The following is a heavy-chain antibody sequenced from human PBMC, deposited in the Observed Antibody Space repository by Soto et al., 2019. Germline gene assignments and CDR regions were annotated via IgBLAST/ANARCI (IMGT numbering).Heavy chain of an antibody. CDR3: AKTHTSSSGGFDP. V-gene: IGHV1-18*04. CDR1: GYTFTRFG. J-gene: IGHJ5*02. D-gene: IGHD2-2*01. CDR2: ISPYSGNT. Sequence: QVELVQSGDEIRKPGASVTVSCKTAGYTFTRFGITWLRQAPGQGLEWMGWISPYSGNTKYSQTFHGRITITSDKSTSTVYMDLSGLRSDDTAKYYCAKTHTSSSGGFDPWGQGTLVTVSS.